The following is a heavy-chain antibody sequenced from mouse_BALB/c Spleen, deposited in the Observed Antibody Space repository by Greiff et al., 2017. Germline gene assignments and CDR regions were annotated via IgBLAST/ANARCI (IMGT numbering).Heavy chain of an antibody. CDR2: ILPGSGST. CDR1: GYTFSSYW. Sequence: VQRVESGAELMKPGASVKISCKATGYTFSSYWIEWVKQRPGHGLEWIGEILPGSGSTNYNEKFKGKATFTADTSSNTAYMQLSSLTSEDSAVYYCARGLITTAGAMDYWGQGTSVTVSS. CDR3: ARGLITTAGAMDY. J-gene: IGHJ4*01. D-gene: IGHD1-2*01. V-gene: IGHV1-9*01.